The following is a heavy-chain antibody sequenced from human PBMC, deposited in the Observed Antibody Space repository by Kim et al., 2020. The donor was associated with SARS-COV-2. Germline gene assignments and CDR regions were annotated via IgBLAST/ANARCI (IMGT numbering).Heavy chain of an antibody. V-gene: IGHV4-61*02. CDR1: GGSISSGSYY. D-gene: IGHD1-26*01. CDR3: ARDPGGSYYLGNWFDP. CDR2: IYTSGST. J-gene: IGHJ5*02. Sequence: SETLSLTCTVSGGSISSGSYYWSWIRQPAGKGLEWIGRIYTSGSTNYNPSLKSRVTISVDTSKNQFSLKLSSVTAADTAVYYCARDPGGSYYLGNWFDPWGQGTLVTVSS.